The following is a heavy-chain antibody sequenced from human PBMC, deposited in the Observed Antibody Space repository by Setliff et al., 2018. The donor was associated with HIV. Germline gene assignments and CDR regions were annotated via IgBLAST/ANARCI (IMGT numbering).Heavy chain of an antibody. CDR1: GYTFITYY. Sequence: ASVKVSCKASGYTFITYYIHWVRQAPGQGLQWMGLINPTGGGPRYAQKSRGRLTMSSDTPTSTVLMELRGLRSDDTATYYCARVPSGAAGLVRAGFYFWGQGTLVTVSS. CDR2: INPTGGGP. D-gene: IGHD6-25*01. CDR3: ARVPSGAAGLVRAGFYF. J-gene: IGHJ4*01. V-gene: IGHV1-46*01.